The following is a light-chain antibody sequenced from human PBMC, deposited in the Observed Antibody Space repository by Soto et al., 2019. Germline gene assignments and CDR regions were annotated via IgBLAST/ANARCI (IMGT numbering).Light chain of an antibody. Sequence: EIVLTQSPGTLSLSPGERATLSCRASQSVNSNYLAWYQRKPGQAPRLLIYGASNRATDIPYRFSASGSGTAFTLTSTRLEEDDFAVYYCQQYERTPPTFGQGTKVEVK. CDR2: GAS. V-gene: IGKV3-20*01. J-gene: IGKJ1*01. CDR3: QQYERTPPT. CDR1: QSVNSNY.